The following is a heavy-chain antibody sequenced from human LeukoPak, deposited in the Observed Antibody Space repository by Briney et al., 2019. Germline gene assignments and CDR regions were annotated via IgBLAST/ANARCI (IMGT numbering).Heavy chain of an antibody. CDR3: ARIRDGYNDAYDI. V-gene: IGHV1-46*01. D-gene: IGHD5-24*01. CDR2: INPTGGST. J-gene: IGHJ3*02. CDR1: GYTFTSYH. Sequence: ASVKVSCKASGYTFTSYHMHWVRQAPGQGLEWMGLINPTGGSTGYAQKFQGRVTMTRDTSTSTVYMGLSSLRSEDTAVYYCARIRDGYNDAYDIWGQGTMVTVSS.